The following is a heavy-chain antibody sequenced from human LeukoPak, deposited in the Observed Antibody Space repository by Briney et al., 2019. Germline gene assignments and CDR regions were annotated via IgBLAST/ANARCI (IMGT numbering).Heavy chain of an antibody. D-gene: IGHD5-12*01. CDR2: ISYDGSNK. Sequence: PGGSLRLSCAASGFTFSSYGMHWVRQAPGKGLEWVAVISYDGSNKYYADSVKGRFTISRDNSKNTLYLQMNSLRAEDTAVYYCAKGPGYSGYDPRQSYDYWGQGTLVTVSS. J-gene: IGHJ4*02. CDR1: GFTFSSYG. V-gene: IGHV3-30*18. CDR3: AKGPGYSGYDPRQSYDY.